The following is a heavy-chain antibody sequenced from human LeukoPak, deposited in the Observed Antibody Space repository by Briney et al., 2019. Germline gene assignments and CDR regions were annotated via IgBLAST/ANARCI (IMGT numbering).Heavy chain of an antibody. Sequence: GGSLRLSCAASGFTFSSYAMSWVRQAPGKGLEWVSAISGSGGSTYYADSVKGRFTISRDNSKNTLSLQMNTLRAEDTAVYYCARGRPSYYFDSWGQGTLVTVSS. CDR1: GFTFSSYA. J-gene: IGHJ4*02. CDR3: ARGRPSYYFDS. CDR2: ISGSGGST. V-gene: IGHV3-23*01.